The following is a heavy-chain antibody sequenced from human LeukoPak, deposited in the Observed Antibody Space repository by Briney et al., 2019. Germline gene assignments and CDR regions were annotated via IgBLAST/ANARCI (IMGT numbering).Heavy chain of an antibody. CDR1: GGSISSYY. V-gene: IGHV4-4*07. D-gene: IGHD6-19*01. J-gene: IGHJ4*02. CDR2: IYTSGCT. Sequence: SETLSLTCTVSGGSISSYYWSWIRQPAGKGLEWIGRIYTSGCTNYNPSLKSRVTISVDTSKNQFSLKLSTVTAADTAVYYCARDQEWLVIDYWGQGTLVTVSS. CDR3: ARDQEWLVIDY.